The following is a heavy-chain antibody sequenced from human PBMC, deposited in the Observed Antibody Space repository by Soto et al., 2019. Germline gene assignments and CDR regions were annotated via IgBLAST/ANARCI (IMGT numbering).Heavy chain of an antibody. Sequence: QVQLQESGPGLVKPSETLSLTCTVSGGSISSYYWSWIRQPPEKGLEWIGYIYYSGSTNYNPSLKSRVTISVDTSKNQFSLKLSSVTAADTAVYYCARATPGFYYGMDVWGQGTTVTVSS. CDR2: IYYSGST. CDR1: GGSISSYY. J-gene: IGHJ6*02. CDR3: ARATPGFYYGMDV. D-gene: IGHD4-17*01. V-gene: IGHV4-59*01.